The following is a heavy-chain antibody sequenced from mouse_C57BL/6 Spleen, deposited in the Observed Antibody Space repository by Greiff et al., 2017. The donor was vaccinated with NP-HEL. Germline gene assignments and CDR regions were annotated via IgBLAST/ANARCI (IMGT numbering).Heavy chain of an antibody. CDR1: GYTFTSYW. CDR2: IHPNSGST. V-gene: IGHV1-64*01. CDR3: AEGYGSSYSLAY. J-gene: IGHJ3*01. D-gene: IGHD1-1*01. Sequence: VQLQQPGAELVKPGASVKLSCKASGYTFTSYWMHWVKQRPGQGLEWIGMIHPNSGSTNYNEKFKSKATLTVDKSSSTAYMQLSSLTSEDSAVYYCAEGYGSSYSLAYWGQGTLVTVSA.